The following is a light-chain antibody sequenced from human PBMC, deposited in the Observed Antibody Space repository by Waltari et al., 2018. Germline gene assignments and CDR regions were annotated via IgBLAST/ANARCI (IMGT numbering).Light chain of an antibody. Sequence: QSALTQPASVSGSPGQSIPISCTGTRSDVGSYNSVSWYQDHPGQGPKVIIYDFSDRPSGGSARFAGSKSGNTASLTISGLQAEDEADYYCSSQSSNNVVLFGGGTKVTVL. CDR3: SSQSSNNVVL. CDR1: RSDVGSYNS. CDR2: DFS. J-gene: IGLJ3*02. V-gene: IGLV2-14*03.